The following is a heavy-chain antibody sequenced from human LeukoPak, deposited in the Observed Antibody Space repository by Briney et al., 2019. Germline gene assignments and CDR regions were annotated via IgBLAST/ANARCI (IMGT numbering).Heavy chain of an antibody. V-gene: IGHV4-39*07. CDR1: GGSISSSSYY. J-gene: IGHJ3*02. CDR3: ARGDIVVVITTTVPDTFDI. CDR2: IYYSGST. Sequence: SETLSLTCTVSGGSISSSSYYWGWIRQPPGKGLEWIGSIYYSGSTYYNPSLKSRVTISVDTSKNQFSLKLRSVTAADTAVYYCARGDIVVVITTTVPDTFDIWGQGTMVTVSS. D-gene: IGHD2-15*01.